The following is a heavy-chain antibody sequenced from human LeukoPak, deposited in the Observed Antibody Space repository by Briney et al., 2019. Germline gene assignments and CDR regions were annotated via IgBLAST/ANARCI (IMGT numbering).Heavy chain of an antibody. V-gene: IGHV1-3*01. CDR3: ARRLRYCTTTSCYTHDAFDI. D-gene: IGHD2-2*02. CDR1: GYTFTSYA. J-gene: IGHJ3*02. CDR2: INAGNGNT. Sequence: ASVKVSCKASGYTFTSYAMHWVRQAPGQRLEWMGWINAGNGNTKYSQKFQGRVTITRDTSASTAYMELSSLRSDDTAVYYCARRLRYCTTTSCYTHDAFDIWGQGTMVTVSS.